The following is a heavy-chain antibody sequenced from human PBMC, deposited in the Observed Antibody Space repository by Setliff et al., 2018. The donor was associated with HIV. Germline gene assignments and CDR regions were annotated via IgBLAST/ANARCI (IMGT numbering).Heavy chain of an antibody. V-gene: IGHV3-30*02. D-gene: IGHD5-18*01. CDR3: AKMHTAMDPDTFDV. CDR1: GFTFISYG. J-gene: IGHJ6*04. Sequence: AGGSLRLSCAVSGFTFISYGMYWVRQAPGKGLEWVAFIRYDGSYRYYVDSVKGRFTISRDNSKNTMFLQMNSLRVEDTAIYYCAKMHTAMDPDTFDVWGKGTTVTVSS. CDR2: IRYDGSYR.